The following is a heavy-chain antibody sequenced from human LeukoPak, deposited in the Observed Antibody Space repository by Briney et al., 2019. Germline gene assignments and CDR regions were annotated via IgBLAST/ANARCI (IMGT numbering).Heavy chain of an antibody. Sequence: GGSLRLSCAGSGFIFNNYAMHWVRQPPGKGLEWVSDISWNSGSIDYADSVKGRFTISRDNAKNSLYLQMNSLRVEDTAFYYCAKDNRRHYTSGPNPDSLHWGQGALVTVSS. J-gene: IGHJ4*02. D-gene: IGHD6-19*01. V-gene: IGHV3-9*01. CDR2: ISWNSGSI. CDR3: AKDNRRHYTSGPNPDSLH. CDR1: GFIFNNYA.